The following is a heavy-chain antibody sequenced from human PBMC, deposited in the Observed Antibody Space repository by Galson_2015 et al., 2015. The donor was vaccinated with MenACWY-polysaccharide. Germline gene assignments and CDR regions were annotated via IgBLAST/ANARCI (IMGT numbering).Heavy chain of an antibody. J-gene: IGHJ4*02. D-gene: IGHD3-10*01. CDR1: GFTVSSNS. CDR2: LYTNGNR. CDR3: ARICRRSGECFFDY. V-gene: IGHV3-53*01. Sequence: SLRLSCAASGFTVSSNSMTWVRQAPGKGLEWVSVLYTNGNRYYADSVKGRFTISRDDSAKTVDLQMNSLRAEDTAVYYCARICRRSGECFFDYWGQGTVVTVSS.